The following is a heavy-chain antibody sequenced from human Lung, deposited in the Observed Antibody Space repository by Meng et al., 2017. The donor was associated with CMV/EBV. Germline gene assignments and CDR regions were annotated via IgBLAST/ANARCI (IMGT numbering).Heavy chain of an antibody. V-gene: IGHV3-53*01. CDR1: GFTVTSYY. Sequence: EGHLEESGGGLIQPGGSLRLSCAASGFTVTSYYMHWVRQAPGKGLEWVSVIYSSGRTYYADSVKGRFTISRDNSKNTVDLQMNTLRAEDTAIYYCVRGPLLGWFDPWGQGALVTVSS. J-gene: IGHJ5*02. CDR3: VRGPLLGWFDP. CDR2: IYSSGRT.